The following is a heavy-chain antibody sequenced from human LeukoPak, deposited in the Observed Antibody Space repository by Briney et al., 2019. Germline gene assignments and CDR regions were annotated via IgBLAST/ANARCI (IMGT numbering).Heavy chain of an antibody. V-gene: IGHV4-59*01. CDR1: GGSISSYY. D-gene: IGHD2-2*01. Sequence: SETLSLTCTVSGGSISSYYWSWIRQPPGKGLEWIGYIYYSGSTNYNPSLKSRVTISVDTSKNQFSLKLSSVTAADTAVYYCASTFQGSSTSSWGWFDPWGQGTLVTVSS. CDR2: IYYSGST. J-gene: IGHJ5*02. CDR3: ASTFQGSSTSSWGWFDP.